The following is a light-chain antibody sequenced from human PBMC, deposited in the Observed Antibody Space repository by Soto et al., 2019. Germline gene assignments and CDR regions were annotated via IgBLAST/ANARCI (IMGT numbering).Light chain of an antibody. CDR3: KQRSNWPLT. Sequence: EIVLTQSPGTLSLSPGESATLSCRASQTFSNSFLSWFQQIPGQAPRLLIYGASMRATGIPDRFSGTGSGTDFTLTISRLEPEDFAVYYCKQRSNWPLTVGGGTKVDIK. CDR1: QTFSNSF. V-gene: IGKV3D-20*02. J-gene: IGKJ4*01. CDR2: GAS.